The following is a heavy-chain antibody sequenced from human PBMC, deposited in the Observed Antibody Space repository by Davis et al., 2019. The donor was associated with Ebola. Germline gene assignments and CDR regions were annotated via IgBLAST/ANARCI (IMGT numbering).Heavy chain of an antibody. CDR3: ARDTIFSSGWSL. CDR1: GYTFTSYG. J-gene: IGHJ4*02. Sequence: ASVKVSCKASGYTFTSYGISWVRQAPGQGLEWMGWISAYNGNTNYAQKLQGRVTITRDTSASTAYMELSSLRSEDTAVYYCARDTIFSSGWSLWGQGTLVTVSS. D-gene: IGHD6-19*01. V-gene: IGHV1-18*01. CDR2: ISAYNGNT.